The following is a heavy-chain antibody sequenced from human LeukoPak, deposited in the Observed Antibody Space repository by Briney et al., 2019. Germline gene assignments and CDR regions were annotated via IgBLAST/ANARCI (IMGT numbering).Heavy chain of an antibody. CDR1: GGSISSSSYY. CDR3: ARRRSGYYYYYYYYYMDV. D-gene: IGHD3-22*01. V-gene: IGHV4-39*07. CDR2: INHSGST. Sequence: SETLSLTCTVSGGSISSSSYYWSWIRQPPGKGLEWIGEINHSGSTNYNPSLKSRVTISVDTSKNQFSLKLSSVTAADTAVYYCARRRSGYYYYYYYYYMDVWGKGTTVTISS. J-gene: IGHJ6*03.